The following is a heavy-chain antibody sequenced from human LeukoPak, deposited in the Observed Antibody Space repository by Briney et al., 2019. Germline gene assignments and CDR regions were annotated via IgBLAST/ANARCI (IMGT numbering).Heavy chain of an antibody. J-gene: IGHJ5*02. CDR3: ARREYYYNNGLDP. Sequence: SETLSLTCTVSGGSISNNNYYWDWIRQPPGKGLEWIGSIYYSGSTYYNPSLKSRVTISVDMSKNQFSLRLSSVTAADTAIYYCARREYYYNNGLDPWGQGTLVIVSS. CDR2: IYYSGST. CDR1: GGSISNNNYY. V-gene: IGHV4-39*01. D-gene: IGHD3-10*01.